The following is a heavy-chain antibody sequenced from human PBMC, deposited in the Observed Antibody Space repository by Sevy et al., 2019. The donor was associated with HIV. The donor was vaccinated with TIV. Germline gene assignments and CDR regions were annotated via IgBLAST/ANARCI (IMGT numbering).Heavy chain of an antibody. J-gene: IGHJ6*02. Sequence: GGSLRLACAVSGFTLTNEFFSWVRQAPGKGLEWVAVVYADSVKGRFTISRDKSKSTLYLQMKSRRAEDTAVYYCARVGYCRGGTCFSGFYYAMDVWGQGTTVTVSS. V-gene: IGHV3-53*01. CDR2: V. CDR3: ARVGYCRGGTCFSGFYYAMDV. CDR1: GFTLTNEF. D-gene: IGHD2-15*01.